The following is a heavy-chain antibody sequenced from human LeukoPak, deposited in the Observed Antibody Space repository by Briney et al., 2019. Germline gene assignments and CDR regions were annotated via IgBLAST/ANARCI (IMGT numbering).Heavy chain of an antibody. CDR1: GYSISSGYY. Sequence: SETLSLTCAVSGYSISSGYYWGWIRQPPGKGLEWIGTIYHSGSTYYNPSLKSRVTISVDTSKNQFSLKLSSVTAADTAVYYCARVQAYGGKGYFDYWGQGTLVTVSP. CDR2: IYHSGST. CDR3: ARVQAYGGKGYFDY. J-gene: IGHJ4*02. V-gene: IGHV4-38-2*01. D-gene: IGHD4-23*01.